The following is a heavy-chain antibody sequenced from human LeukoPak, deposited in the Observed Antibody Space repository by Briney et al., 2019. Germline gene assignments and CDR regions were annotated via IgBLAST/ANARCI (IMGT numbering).Heavy chain of an antibody. V-gene: IGHV3-23*01. CDR2: ISGSGGST. D-gene: IGHD3-10*01. CDR3: ARGSLSVDY. J-gene: IGHJ4*02. Sequence: GGSLRLSCAASGFTFSRNGMTWVRQAPGKGLEWVSAISGSGGSTYYADSVKGRFTISRDNSKNTLYLQMNSLRAEDTAVYYCARGSLSVDYWGQGTLVTVSS. CDR1: GFTFSRNG.